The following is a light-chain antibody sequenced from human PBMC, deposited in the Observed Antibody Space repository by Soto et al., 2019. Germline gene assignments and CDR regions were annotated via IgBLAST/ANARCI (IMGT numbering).Light chain of an antibody. CDR1: QSVTSY. V-gene: IGKV3-11*01. CDR2: DAS. CDR3: QQHSNLPQWT. Sequence: LTQSPASLSLSLGERVALSCRASQSVTSYLAWYQQKTGQAPRLLIYDASNLQTGVPARFSGSGSGTNVTLTTISLVPDEYAASYCQQHSNLPQWTFGQGTKVDIK. J-gene: IGKJ1*01.